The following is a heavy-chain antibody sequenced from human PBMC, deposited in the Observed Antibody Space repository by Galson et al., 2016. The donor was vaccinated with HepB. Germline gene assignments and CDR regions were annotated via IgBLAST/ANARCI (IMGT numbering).Heavy chain of an antibody. D-gene: IGHD6-13*01. CDR3: ARKQQLVQDRYWCFDL. Sequence: SLRLSCAASGLTLTSDWMSWVRQAPGKGLEWVACVKKDGIERYHADSVMGRFTISRDNAKNLLYLQMNSLRAEDTAIYYCARKQQLVQDRYWCFDLWGRGTLVTVSS. J-gene: IGHJ2*01. V-gene: IGHV3-7*03. CDR1: GLTLTSDW. CDR2: VKKDGIER.